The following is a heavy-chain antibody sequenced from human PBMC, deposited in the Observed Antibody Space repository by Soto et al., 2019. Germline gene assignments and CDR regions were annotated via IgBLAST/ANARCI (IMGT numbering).Heavy chain of an antibody. J-gene: IGHJ6*02. CDR3: ARDSDCSGGSCYSGYYYYGMDV. Sequence: EVQLVESGGGLVKPGGSLRLSCAASGFTFSSYSMNWVRQAPGKGLEWVSSISSSSSYIYYADSVKGRFTISRDNAKNSLYLQMNSLRAEDTAVYYCARDSDCSGGSCYSGYYYYGMDVWGQGTTVTVSS. CDR1: GFTFSSYS. V-gene: IGHV3-21*01. D-gene: IGHD2-15*01. CDR2: ISSSSSYI.